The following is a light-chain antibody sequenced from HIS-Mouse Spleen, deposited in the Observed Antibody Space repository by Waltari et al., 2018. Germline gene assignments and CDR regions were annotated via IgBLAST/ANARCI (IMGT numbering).Light chain of an antibody. CDR3: YSTDSSGNHRV. CDR2: EDS. J-gene: IGLJ2*01. CDR1: GFRKKY. Sequence: SYELTQPPPVSVSPGQTARITCSGDGFRKKYAYWYQQKSGQAPVLVIYEDSKRPSGIPERFSGSSSGTMATLTISGAQVEDEADYYCYSTDSSGNHRVFGGGTKLTVL. V-gene: IGLV3-10*01.